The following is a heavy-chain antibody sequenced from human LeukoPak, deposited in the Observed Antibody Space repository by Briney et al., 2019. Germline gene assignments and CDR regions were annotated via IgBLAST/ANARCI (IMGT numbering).Heavy chain of an antibody. Sequence: GGSLRLSCAASGFTFSNYPMSWVRQAPGKGLEWVSAISGSGGSTYYANSAKGRFTISRGNSKNTLYLQMNSLRAEDTAVYYCAKTRVLGGLSSGQYYFDYWGQGTLVTVSS. J-gene: IGHJ4*02. V-gene: IGHV3-23*01. CDR1: GFTFSNYP. CDR2: ISGSGGST. CDR3: AKTRVLGGLSSGQYYFDY. D-gene: IGHD3-22*01.